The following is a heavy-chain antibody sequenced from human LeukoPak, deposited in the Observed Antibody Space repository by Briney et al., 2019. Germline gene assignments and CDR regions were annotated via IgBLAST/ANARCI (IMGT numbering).Heavy chain of an antibody. J-gene: IGHJ4*02. CDR2: TVSRGTT. D-gene: IGHD6-19*01. Sequence: PGGSLRLSCVASGFTLTSGAMNWVRQAPGKGLEWVSATVSRGTTQYADSVKGRFTVSRDTSKNTPYLQMNSLRADDTAVYYCARVKGAVAGHFDYWGQGNLVTVSS. CDR1: GFTLTSGA. CDR3: ARVKGAVAGHFDY. V-gene: IGHV3-23*01.